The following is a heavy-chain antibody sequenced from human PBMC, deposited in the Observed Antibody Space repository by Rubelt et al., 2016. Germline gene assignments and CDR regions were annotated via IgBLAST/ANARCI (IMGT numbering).Heavy chain of an antibody. CDR1: GYSFTSYW. Sequence: ELQLVQSGAEVKKPGESLKISCKGSGYSFTSYWIGWVRQMPGKGLELMGIIYPGDFDTRYRPSCQRKVTISADKSISTAYLQWSSLKASDTAMYYCARHGQVQSGDAFDIWGQGTMVTVSA. V-gene: IGHV5-51*01. J-gene: IGHJ3*02. CDR3: ARHGQVQSGDAFDI. D-gene: IGHD1-26*01. CDR2: IYPGDFDT.